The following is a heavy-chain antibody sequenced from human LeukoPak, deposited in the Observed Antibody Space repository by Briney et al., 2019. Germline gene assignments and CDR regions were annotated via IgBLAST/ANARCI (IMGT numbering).Heavy chain of an antibody. CDR2: IYYSGST. CDR3: ARELNGIDP. J-gene: IGHJ5*02. V-gene: IGHV4-59*12. Sequence: SETLSLTCTVSGGSISSYYWSWIRQPPGKGLEWIGYIYYSGSTNYNPSLKSRVTISVDTSKNQFSLKLSSVTAADTAVYYCARELNGIDPWGQGTLVTVSS. D-gene: IGHD1-20*01. CDR1: GGSISSYY.